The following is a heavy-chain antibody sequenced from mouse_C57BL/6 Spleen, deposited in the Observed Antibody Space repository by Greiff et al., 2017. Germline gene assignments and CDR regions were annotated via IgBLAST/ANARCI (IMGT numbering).Heavy chain of an antibody. CDR2: ISDGGSYT. V-gene: IGHV5-4*01. CDR1: GFTFSSYA. J-gene: IGHJ2*01. Sequence: EVKLEESGGGLVKPGGSLKLSCAASGFTFSSYAMSWVRQTPEKRLEWVATISDGGSYTYYPDNVKGRFTISRDNAKNNLYLQMSHLKSEDTAMYYCAREATVVATPFDYWGQGTTLTVSS. CDR3: AREATVVATPFDY. D-gene: IGHD1-1*01.